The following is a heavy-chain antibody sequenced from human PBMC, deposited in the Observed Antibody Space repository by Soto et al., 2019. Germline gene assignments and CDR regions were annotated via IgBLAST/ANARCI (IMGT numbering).Heavy chain of an antibody. V-gene: IGHV1-58*01. CDR3: AASTAVPYYYDSSGYYLGY. CDR1: GFTFTSSA. Sequence: SVKVSCKASGFTFTSSAVLWVRQARGQRLEWIGWIVVGSGNTNYAQKFQERVTITRDMSTSTAYMELSSLRSEDTAVYYCAASTAVPYYYDSSGYYLGYWGQGTLVTVSS. CDR2: IVVGSGNT. D-gene: IGHD3-22*01. J-gene: IGHJ4*02.